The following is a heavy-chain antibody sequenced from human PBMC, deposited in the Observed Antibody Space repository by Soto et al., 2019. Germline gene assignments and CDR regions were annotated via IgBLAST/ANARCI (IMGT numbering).Heavy chain of an antibody. J-gene: IGHJ5*02. CDR1: GYTFTSYG. V-gene: IGHV1-18*01. D-gene: IGHD2-15*01. Sequence: QVQLVQSGAEVKKPGASVKVSCKASGYTFTSYGISWVRQAPGQGLEWMGWINGYNGNTNYAQKVQGRVTKTTDRSTSPSYMELRSLRSDDTAVYYCAKLYCSGGSCNGWFDTWGQGTLVTVSS. CDR2: INGYNGNT. CDR3: AKLYCSGGSCNGWFDT.